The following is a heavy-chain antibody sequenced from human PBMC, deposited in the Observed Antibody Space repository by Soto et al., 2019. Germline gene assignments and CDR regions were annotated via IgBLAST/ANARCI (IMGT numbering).Heavy chain of an antibody. J-gene: IGHJ5*02. CDR1: GYTFTSYG. D-gene: IGHD2-2*01. CDR3: ARDKRLLRGCSSTSCLNWFDP. Sequence: GASVKVSCKASGYTFTSYGISWVRQAPGQGLEWMGWISAYNGNTNYAQKLQGRVTMTTDTSTSTAYMELRSLRSDDTAVYYCARDKRLLRGCSSTSCLNWFDPWGQGTLVTVSS. V-gene: IGHV1-18*04. CDR2: ISAYNGNT.